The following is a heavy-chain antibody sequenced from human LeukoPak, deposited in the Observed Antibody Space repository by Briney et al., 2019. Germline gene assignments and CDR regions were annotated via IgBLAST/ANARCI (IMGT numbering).Heavy chain of an antibody. CDR2: ISSTGGTT. CDR3: ARGSPSIVGAPAAFDI. J-gene: IGHJ3*02. Sequence: GGSLRLSCAASGITFSSYGMSWVRQAPGKGLEWVSSISSTGGTTYYADSVKGRFTISRDNSKNTLYLQMNSLRAEDTAVYYCARGSPSIVGAPAAFDIWGQGTMVTVSS. D-gene: IGHD1-26*01. CDR1: GITFSSYG. V-gene: IGHV3-23*01.